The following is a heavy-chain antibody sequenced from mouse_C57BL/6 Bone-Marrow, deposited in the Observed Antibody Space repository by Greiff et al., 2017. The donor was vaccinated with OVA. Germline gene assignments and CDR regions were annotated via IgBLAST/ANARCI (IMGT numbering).Heavy chain of an antibody. CDR3: ARRYYGYEDWYFDV. CDR1: GFTFSSYG. D-gene: IGHD2-2*01. J-gene: IGHJ1*03. Sequence: EVHLVESGGDLVKPGGSLKLSCAASGFTFSSYGMSWVRQTPDKRLEWVATISSGGSYTYYPDSVKGRFTISRDNAKNTLYLQMSSLKSEDTAMYYCARRYYGYEDWYFDVWGTGTTVTVSS. CDR2: ISSGGSYT. V-gene: IGHV5-6*01.